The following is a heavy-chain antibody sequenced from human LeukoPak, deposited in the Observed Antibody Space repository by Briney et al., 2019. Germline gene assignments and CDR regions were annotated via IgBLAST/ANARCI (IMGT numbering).Heavy chain of an antibody. Sequence: PEGSLRLSCAASGFIFSGSAIHWVRQASGKGLEWVGRIRGKVYSYETTYAASVKGRFTISRIDSNNTAYLQMNSLNTDDTAVYYCTTMSTAEGFDYWGQGTLVTVSS. CDR2: IRGKVYSYET. V-gene: IGHV3-73*01. CDR1: GFIFSGSA. D-gene: IGHD1-14*01. CDR3: TTMSTAEGFDY. J-gene: IGHJ4*02.